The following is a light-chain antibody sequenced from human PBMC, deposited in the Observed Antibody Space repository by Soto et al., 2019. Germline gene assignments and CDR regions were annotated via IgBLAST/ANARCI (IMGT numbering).Light chain of an antibody. J-gene: IGLJ2*01. CDR1: SSNIGGNY. Sequence: QSVLPQPPSVSGTPGQTVTISCSGSSSNIGGNYVYWYQQLPGAAPKLLMYSHNIRPSGVPDRFSASTSGTSASLVISGLRSEDEADYHCATWDDDVSGVVFGGGTKLTVL. CDR3: ATWDDDVSGVV. V-gene: IGLV1-47*02. CDR2: SHN.